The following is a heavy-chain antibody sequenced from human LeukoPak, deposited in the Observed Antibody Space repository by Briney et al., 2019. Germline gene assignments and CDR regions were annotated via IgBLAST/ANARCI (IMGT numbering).Heavy chain of an antibody. V-gene: IGHV1-2*06. CDR2: INPNDSGT. CDR1: EYTFTGYH. Sequence: ASVKVPCKASEYTFTGYHIHWVRQAPGQGLEWMGRINPNDSGTKYAHKFQGRVTMSRDRSSNTAHMELNRLRSDDTAVYYCARGVVLPDYWGQGTLVIVSS. CDR3: ARGVVLPDY. D-gene: IGHD2-15*01. J-gene: IGHJ4*02.